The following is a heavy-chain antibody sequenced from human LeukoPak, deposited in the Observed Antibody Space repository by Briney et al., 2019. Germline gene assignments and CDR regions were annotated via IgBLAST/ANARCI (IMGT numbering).Heavy chain of an antibody. J-gene: IGHJ3*02. CDR3: AREQDAFDI. CDR2: INHSGST. V-gene: IGHV4-34*01. CDR1: GGSFSGYY. Sequence: PSETLSLTCAVYGGSFSGYYWSWIRQPPGKGLEWIGEINHSGSTNYNPSLKSRVTISVDTSKNQFSLKLSSVTAADTAVYYCAREQDAFDIWGQGTMVTVSS. D-gene: IGHD6-13*01.